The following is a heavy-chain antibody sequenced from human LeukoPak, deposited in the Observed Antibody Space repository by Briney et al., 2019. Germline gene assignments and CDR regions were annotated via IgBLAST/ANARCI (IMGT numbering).Heavy chain of an antibody. J-gene: IGHJ4*02. CDR2: ISNSGTTI. CDR1: GFTFSSYS. D-gene: IGHD3-10*01. V-gene: IGHV3-48*04. Sequence: GGSLRLSCAASGFTFSSYSMNWVRQAAGKGLEWASYISNSGTTIYYADSVKGRFTISRDNAKNSLYLQMNSLRAEDTAVYYCVRGGKTWGVSDYWGQGTLVTVSS. CDR3: VRGGKTWGVSDY.